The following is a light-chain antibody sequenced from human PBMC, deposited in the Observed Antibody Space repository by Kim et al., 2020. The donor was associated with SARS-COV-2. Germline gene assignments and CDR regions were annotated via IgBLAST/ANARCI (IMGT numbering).Light chain of an antibody. CDR1: QSVLYSSNNKNY. V-gene: IGKV4-1*01. J-gene: IGKJ1*01. Sequence: TINCKSSQSVLYSSNNKNYLAWYQQKPGQPPKLLIYWASTRESGVPDRFSGSGSGTDFTLTISSLQAEDVAVYYCQQYYSTLAWTFGQGTKVDIK. CDR3: QQYYSTLAWT. CDR2: WAS.